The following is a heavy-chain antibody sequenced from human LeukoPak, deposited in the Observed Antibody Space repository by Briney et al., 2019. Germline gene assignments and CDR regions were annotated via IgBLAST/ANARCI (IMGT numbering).Heavy chain of an antibody. CDR3: ARRGLEPVWAAFDI. CDR2: INHSGST. Sequence: PSETLSLTCTVSGGSISSYYWSWIRQPPGKGLEWIGEINHSGSTNYSPSLKSRVTISVDTSKNQFSLKLSSVTAADTAVYYCARRGLEPVWAAFDIWGQGTMVTVSS. J-gene: IGHJ3*02. D-gene: IGHD1-1*01. CDR1: GGSISSYY. V-gene: IGHV4-34*01.